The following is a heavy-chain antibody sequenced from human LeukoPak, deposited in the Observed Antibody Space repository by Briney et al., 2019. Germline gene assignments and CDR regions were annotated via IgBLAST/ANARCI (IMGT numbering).Heavy chain of an antibody. D-gene: IGHD3-3*01. Sequence: GASVKVSCKASGYTFTCYYMHWVRQAPGQGLEWMGWINPNSGGTNYAQKFQGRVSMTRDTSISTAYMELSRLRSDDTAVYYCARGYDFWSGKGRPTYYMDVWGKGTTVTVSS. V-gene: IGHV1-2*02. CDR1: GYTFTCYY. CDR3: ARGYDFWSGKGRPTYYMDV. J-gene: IGHJ6*03. CDR2: INPNSGGT.